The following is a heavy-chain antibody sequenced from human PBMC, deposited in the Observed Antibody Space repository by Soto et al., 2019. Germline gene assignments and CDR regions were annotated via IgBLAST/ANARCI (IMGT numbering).Heavy chain of an antibody. CDR2: IRYDGSNK. CDR1: GFTFSSYG. CDR3: ARGGSGYDGVAFDI. D-gene: IGHD5-12*01. Sequence: QVQLVESGGGVVQPGRSLRLSCAASGFTFSSYGMHWVRQAPGKGLEWVAVIRYDGSNKYYADSVKGRFTISRDNSKNTLYLQMNSLRAEDTAVYYCARGGSGYDGVAFDIWGQGTMVTVSS. V-gene: IGHV3-33*01. J-gene: IGHJ3*02.